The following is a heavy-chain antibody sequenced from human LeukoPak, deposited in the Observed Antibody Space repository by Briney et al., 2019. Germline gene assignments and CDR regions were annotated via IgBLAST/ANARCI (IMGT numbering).Heavy chain of an antibody. Sequence: PGGSLRLSCAASDFTFSSYWMSWVRRAPGKGLEWVANINQDGSDKRYMDSVRGRFTISRDNAKNSLSLHMDSLRAEDTAVYYCARVGYNWDDDGVDYWGQGTLVTVSS. D-gene: IGHD1-1*01. CDR2: INQDGSDK. CDR3: ARVGYNWDDDGVDY. J-gene: IGHJ4*02. V-gene: IGHV3-7*01. CDR1: DFTFSSYW.